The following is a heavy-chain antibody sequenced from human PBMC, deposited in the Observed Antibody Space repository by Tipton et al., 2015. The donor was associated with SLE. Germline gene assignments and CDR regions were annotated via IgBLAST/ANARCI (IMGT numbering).Heavy chain of an antibody. D-gene: IGHD3-22*01. CDR3: ARGRNHYYHSIDTPFDY. V-gene: IGHV4-39*07. CDR2: IYYSGST. CDR1: GGSISSSSYY. Sequence: TLFLTCTVSGGSISSSSYYWGWIRQPPGKGLEWIGSIYYSGSTYYNPSLKSRVTISVDTSKNQFSLKLSSVTAADTAVYYCARGRNHYYHSIDTPFDYWGQGTLVTVSS. J-gene: IGHJ4*02.